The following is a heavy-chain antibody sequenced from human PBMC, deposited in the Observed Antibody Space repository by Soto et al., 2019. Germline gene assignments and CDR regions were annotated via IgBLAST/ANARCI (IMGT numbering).Heavy chain of an antibody. CDR1: GGSISSSSYY. Sequence: SETLSLTCTVSGGSISSSSYYWGWIRQPPGKGLEWIGSIYYSGSTYYNPSLKSRVTISVDTSKNQFSLKLGSVTAADTAVYYCARRPGSRAAAGTVYLAVAGRTGYFDYWGQGTLVTVSS. D-gene: IGHD6-13*01. J-gene: IGHJ4*02. V-gene: IGHV4-39*01. CDR2: IYYSGST. CDR3: ARRPGSRAAAGTVYLAVAGRTGYFDY.